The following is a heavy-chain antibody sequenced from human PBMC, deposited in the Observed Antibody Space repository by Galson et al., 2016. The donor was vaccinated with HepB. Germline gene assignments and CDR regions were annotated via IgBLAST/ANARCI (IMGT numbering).Heavy chain of an antibody. D-gene: IGHD3-10*01. V-gene: IGHV1-3*01. J-gene: IGHJ1*01. CDR3: ARVAVAGEGYFQH. CDR1: GYTFTSHA. CDR2: INADSGAT. Sequence: SVKVSCKASGYTFTSHAIHWVRQAPGQGLEWMGWINADSGATKLSQKFQGRVTITRDTSASTAYMDLSSLTSEDTAVYYCARVAVAGEGYFQHWGQGTLVTVSS.